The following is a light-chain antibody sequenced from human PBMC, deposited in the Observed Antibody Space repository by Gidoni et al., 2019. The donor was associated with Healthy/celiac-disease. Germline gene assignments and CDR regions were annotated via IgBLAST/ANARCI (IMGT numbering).Light chain of an antibody. J-gene: IGKJ4*01. CDR3: QQSYSTPLT. V-gene: IGKV1-39*01. Sequence: DIQMTQSPSSLSASVGDRVTITCLASQSISSYLNWYQQKPGKAPKLLIYAASSLQSGVPSRFSGSGSGTDFTLTISSLQPEDFATYYCQQSYSTPLTFGGGTKVESK. CDR2: AAS. CDR1: QSISSY.